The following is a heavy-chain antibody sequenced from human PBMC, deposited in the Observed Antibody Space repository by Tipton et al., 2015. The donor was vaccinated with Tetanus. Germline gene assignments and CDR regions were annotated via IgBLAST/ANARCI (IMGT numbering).Heavy chain of an antibody. Sequence: SLRLSCAASGFTFSSYAMHWVRQAPGKGLEWVAVISYDGSNKYYADSVKGRFTISRDNSKNTLYLQMNSLRAEDTAVYYCTRDSKFGSSWYKDDWGQGTLVTVSS. V-gene: IGHV3-30-3*01. CDR3: TRDSKFGSSWYKDD. D-gene: IGHD6-13*01. CDR1: GFTFSSYA. CDR2: ISYDGSNK. J-gene: IGHJ4*02.